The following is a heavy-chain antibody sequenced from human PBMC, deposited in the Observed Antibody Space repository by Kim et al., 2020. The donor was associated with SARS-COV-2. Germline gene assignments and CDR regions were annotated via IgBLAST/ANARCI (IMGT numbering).Heavy chain of an antibody. Sequence: ASVKVSCKASGYTFNTYALHWVRQAPGQRLDWMGWINGGNGYTEYSQKFQYRVTFTKDTSAKTAYMELSSLRSEDTAVYYCARDHRNTSGYYSFDYWGQGPLVTVSS. J-gene: IGHJ4*02. CDR1: GYTFNTYA. V-gene: IGHV1-3*01. CDR2: INGGNGYT. D-gene: IGHD3-22*01. CDR3: ARDHRNTSGYYSFDY.